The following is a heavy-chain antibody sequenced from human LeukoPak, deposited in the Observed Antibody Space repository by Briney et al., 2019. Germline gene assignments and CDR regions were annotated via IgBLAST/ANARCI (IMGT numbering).Heavy chain of an antibody. CDR1: GGFLSSSTYY. V-gene: IGHV4-39*01. D-gene: IGHD2-21*02. Sequence: PSETLSLTCTVSGGFLSSSTYYWGWIRQPPGKGLEWIGSFSYSGTNYNSPSLKSRVSISIDTSKNQFSVKLTSVSAADTAMYYCASLVTLRSWGQGTLGTVSS. CDR2: FSYSGTN. CDR3: ASLVTLRS. J-gene: IGHJ5*02.